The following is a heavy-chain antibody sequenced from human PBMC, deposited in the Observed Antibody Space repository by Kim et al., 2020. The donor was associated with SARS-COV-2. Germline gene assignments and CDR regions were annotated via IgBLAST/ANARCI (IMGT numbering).Heavy chain of an antibody. J-gene: IGHJ1*01. CDR1: GYTFRRYG. D-gene: IGHD3-16*02. Sequence: ASVKVSCKASGYTFRRYGITWVRQAPGQGLEWIGWINAYNSKTNYAQEFQDTVPLTTYTTTSKGYMDMRSLRFDDTSVYSSASGLAGYRDVAHLGQGT. CDR3: ASGLAGYRDVAH. CDR2: INAYNSKT. V-gene: IGHV1-18*01.